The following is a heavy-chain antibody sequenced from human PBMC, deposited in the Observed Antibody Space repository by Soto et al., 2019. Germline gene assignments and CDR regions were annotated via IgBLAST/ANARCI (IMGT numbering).Heavy chain of an antibody. J-gene: IGHJ6*02. CDR3: ARDSSRLYSSSPYYYYYGMDV. V-gene: IGHV3-21*01. CDR2: ISTSSIYM. D-gene: IGHD6-6*01. Sequence: GGSLRLSFAASGFTFSSYSLNWVRQAPGKGLEWVSSISTSSIYMYYADSVKGRFTISRDNAKNSLYLQMNSLRAEDTAVYYCARDSSRLYSSSPYYYYYGMDVWGQGTTVTVSS. CDR1: GFTFSSYS.